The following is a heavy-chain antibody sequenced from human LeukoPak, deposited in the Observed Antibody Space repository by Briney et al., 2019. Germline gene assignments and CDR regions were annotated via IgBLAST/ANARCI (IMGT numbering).Heavy chain of an antibody. CDR1: GFTFDDYG. D-gene: IGHD5-18*01. V-gene: IGHV3-20*04. CDR2: INWNGGST. J-gene: IGHJ6*03. Sequence: GGSLRLSCAASGFTFDDYGMSWVRQAPGKGLEWVSGINWNGGSTGYADSVKGRFTISRDNAKNSLYLQMNSLRAEDTALYYCARDKGDTLNYYYYHYMDVWGKGTTVTVSS. CDR3: ARDKGDTLNYYYYHYMDV.